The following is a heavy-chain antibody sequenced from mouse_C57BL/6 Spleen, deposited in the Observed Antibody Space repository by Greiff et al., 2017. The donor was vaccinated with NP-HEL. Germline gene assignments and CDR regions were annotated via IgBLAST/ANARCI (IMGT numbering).Heavy chain of an antibody. J-gene: IGHJ4*01. V-gene: IGHV5-17*01. CDR3: ARRLAGYAMDY. Sequence: EVQRVESGGGLVKPGGSLKLSCAASGFTFSDYGMHWVRQAPEKGLEWVAYISSGSSTIYYADTVKGRFTISRDNAKNTLFLQMTSLRSEDTAMYYCARRLAGYAMDYWGQGTSVTVSS. CDR1: GFTFSDYG. CDR2: ISSGSSTI.